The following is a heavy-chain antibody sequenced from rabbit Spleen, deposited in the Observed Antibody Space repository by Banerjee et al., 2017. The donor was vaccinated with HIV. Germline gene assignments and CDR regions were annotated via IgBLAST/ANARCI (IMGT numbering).Heavy chain of an antibody. CDR1: GVSLRFSSY. D-gene: IGHD8-1*01. Sequence: QEQLVESGGGLVKPGVSLTLTCTASGVSLRFSSYMSWVRKAPGKGLEWIACIDTSDGDTDYANWPKGRFTISKASSTTVTLQMTSLTAADTATYFCARDSGSSFSSYGMDLWGPGTLVTVS. J-gene: IGHJ6*01. CDR3: ARDSGSSFSSYGMDL. CDR2: IDTSDGDT. V-gene: IGHV1S45*01.